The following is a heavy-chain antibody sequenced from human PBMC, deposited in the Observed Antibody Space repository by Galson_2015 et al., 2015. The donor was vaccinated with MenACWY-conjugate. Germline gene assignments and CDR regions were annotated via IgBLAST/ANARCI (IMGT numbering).Heavy chain of an antibody. V-gene: IGHV3-74*01. CDR1: GFTLNHLW. D-gene: IGHD5-24*01. CDR2: ISPDGSVT. Sequence: SLRSSCAASGFTLNHLWVHWVRQAQGKGLVWVSRISPDGSVTNYADSVKVRFTLSRDNAKNKLYLQMYSLRGDDTAVDYCTRGNDGYGRFDPWGQGTLVTVSS. CDR3: TRGNDGYGRFDP. J-gene: IGHJ5*02.